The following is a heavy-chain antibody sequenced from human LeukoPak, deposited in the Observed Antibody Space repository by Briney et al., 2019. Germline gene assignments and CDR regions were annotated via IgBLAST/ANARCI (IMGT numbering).Heavy chain of an antibody. CDR1: GFTVSSNY. V-gene: IGHV3-53*01. CDR2: IYSGGST. Sequence: PGGSLRLSCAASGFTVSSNYMSWVRQAPGKGLEWVSVIYSGGSTYYADSVKGRFTISRDNSKNTLYLQMNSLRAEDTAVYYCARDQRYCSGGSCYDDAFDIWGQGTMVTVS. D-gene: IGHD2-15*01. J-gene: IGHJ3*02. CDR3: ARDQRYCSGGSCYDDAFDI.